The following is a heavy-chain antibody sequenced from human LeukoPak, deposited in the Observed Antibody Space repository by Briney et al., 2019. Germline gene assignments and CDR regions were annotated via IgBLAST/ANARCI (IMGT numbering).Heavy chain of an antibody. V-gene: IGHV3-74*01. CDR3: AREFYGDHVLGAFDI. D-gene: IGHD4-17*01. J-gene: IGHJ3*02. CDR1: GFTFSSYW. CDR2: ISSDGSST. Sequence: GGSLRLSCAASGFTFSSYWMHWVRQAPGKGLVWGSRISSDGSSTSHADSVKGRFTISRDNAKNSLYLQMNSLRAEDTAVYYCAREFYGDHVLGAFDIWGQGTMVTVSS.